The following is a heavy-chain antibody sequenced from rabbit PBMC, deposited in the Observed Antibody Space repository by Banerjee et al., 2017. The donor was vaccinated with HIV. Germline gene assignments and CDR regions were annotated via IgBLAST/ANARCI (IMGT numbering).Heavy chain of an antibody. D-gene: IGHD4-1*01. J-gene: IGHJ4*01. CDR1: GIDFNNYG. CDR2: IYPYYDTT. CDR3: ARDRVIDASGGWGILNL. Sequence: EQLVESGGGLVTLGGSLKLSCKASGIDFNNYGITWVRQAPGKGLEWIAYIYPYYDTTDYASWVNGRFTISKTSSTTVTLQMTSLTAADTATYFCARDRVIDASGGWGILNLWGQGTLVTVS. V-gene: IGHV1S45*01.